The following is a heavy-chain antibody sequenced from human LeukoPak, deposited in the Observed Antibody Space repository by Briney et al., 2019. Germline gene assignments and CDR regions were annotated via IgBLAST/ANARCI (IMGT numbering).Heavy chain of an antibody. V-gene: IGHV3-74*01. Sequence: QPGGSLRLSCAASGLTFSSYWMHWVRQAPGKGLVWVSRINSDGSSTSYADSVKGRFTISRDNAKNTLYLQMNSLRAEDTAVYYCAIRYCSSTSCPFDPWGQGTLVTASS. CDR2: INSDGSST. CDR3: AIRYCSSTSCPFDP. D-gene: IGHD2-2*01. CDR1: GLTFSSYW. J-gene: IGHJ5*02.